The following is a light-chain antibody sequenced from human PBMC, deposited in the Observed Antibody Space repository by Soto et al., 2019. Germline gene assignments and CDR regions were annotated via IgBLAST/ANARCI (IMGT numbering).Light chain of an antibody. CDR3: QQYGSSPRT. Sequence: VLTQSPGTLSLSPGERATLSCRASQSISSSYLAWYQQKPGQAPRLLLYGESSRATGIPDRFSGSGSGTDFTLTVSRLEPEDFAVYYCQQYGSSPRTFGQGTKVDIK. V-gene: IGKV3-20*01. CDR2: GES. CDR1: QSISSSY. J-gene: IGKJ1*01.